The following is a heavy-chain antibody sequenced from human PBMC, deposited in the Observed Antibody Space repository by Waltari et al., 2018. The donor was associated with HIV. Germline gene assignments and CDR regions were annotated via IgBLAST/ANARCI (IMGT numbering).Heavy chain of an antibody. D-gene: IGHD3-10*01. J-gene: IGHJ5*02. CDR1: GYTFTSYA. Sequence: QVQLVQSGAEVKKPGASVTVSCKASGYTFTSYAMHWVRQAPGQRLEWMGWINAGNGNTKYSQKFQGRVTITRDTSASTAYMELSSLRSEDTAVYYCAKEPRVLLWFGEGEGGWFDPWGQGTLVTVSS. CDR2: INAGNGNT. V-gene: IGHV1-3*01. CDR3: AKEPRVLLWFGEGEGGWFDP.